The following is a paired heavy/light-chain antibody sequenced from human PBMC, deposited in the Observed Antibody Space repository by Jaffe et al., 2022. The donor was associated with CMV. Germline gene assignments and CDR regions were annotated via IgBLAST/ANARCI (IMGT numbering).Heavy chain of an antibody. V-gene: IGHV1-46*01. D-gene: IGHD3-16*01. Sequence: QVQLVQSGAEVKKPGASVKVSCKASGYTFTSYYMHWVRQAPGQGLEWMGIINPSGGSTSYAQKFQGRVTMTRDTSTSTVYMELSSLRSEDTAVYYCATSDEGGERNILFDYWGQGTLVTVSS. J-gene: IGHJ4*02. CDR1: GYTFTSYY. CDR3: ATSDEGGERNILFDY. CDR2: INPSGGST.
Light chain of an antibody. CDR2: EDN. J-gene: IGLJ2*01. V-gene: IGLV6-57*04. CDR1: SGSIASNY. Sequence: NFMLTQPHSVSESPGKTVTISCTRSSGSIASNYVQWYQQRPGSAPTTVIYEDNQRPSGVPDRFSGSIDSSSNSASLTISGLKTEDEADYYCQSYDSSNVVFGGGTKLTVL. CDR3: QSYDSSNVV.